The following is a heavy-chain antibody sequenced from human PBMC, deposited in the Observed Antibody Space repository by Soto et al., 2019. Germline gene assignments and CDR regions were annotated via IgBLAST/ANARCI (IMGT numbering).Heavy chain of an antibody. J-gene: IGHJ6*03. CDR3: ARDPTYNWNYGSYYYYMDV. CDR1: GYTFTSYA. CDR2: INAGNGNT. D-gene: IGHD1-7*01. V-gene: IGHV1-3*01. Sequence: AASVKVSCKASGYTFTSYAMHWVRQAPGQRLEWMGWINAGNGNTKYSQKFQGRVTITRDTSASTAYMELSSLRSEDTAVYYCARDPTYNWNYGSYYYYMDVWGKGTTVTVSS.